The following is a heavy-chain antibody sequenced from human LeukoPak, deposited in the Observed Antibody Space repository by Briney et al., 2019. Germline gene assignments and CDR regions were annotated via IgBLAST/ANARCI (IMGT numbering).Heavy chain of an antibody. CDR3: AKDRSIAAAH. V-gene: IGHV3-30*02. CDR2: IRYDGSNK. J-gene: IGHJ4*02. CDR1: GFTFSSYG. Sequence: GGSLRLSCAASGFTFSSYGMHWVRQAPGKGLEWVAFIRYDGSNKYYADSVKGRFTISRDNSKNTLYLQMNSLRAEDTAVYYGAKDRSIAAAHWGQGTLVTVSS. D-gene: IGHD6-13*01.